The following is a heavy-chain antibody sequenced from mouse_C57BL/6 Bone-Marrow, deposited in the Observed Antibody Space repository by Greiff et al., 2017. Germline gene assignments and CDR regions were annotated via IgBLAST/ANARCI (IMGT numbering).Heavy chain of an antibody. D-gene: IGHD2-3*01. CDR3: ADGYYVEYYFDY. Sequence: QVQLQQSGAELARPGASVKMSCKASGYTFTSYTMHWVKQRPGQGLEWIGYINPSSGYTTYNQKFKDKATLTADKSSSTAYMQLSSLTSEDSAVYYCADGYYVEYYFDYWGQGTTLTVSS. CDR1: GYTFTSYT. J-gene: IGHJ2*01. V-gene: IGHV1-4*01. CDR2: INPSSGYT.